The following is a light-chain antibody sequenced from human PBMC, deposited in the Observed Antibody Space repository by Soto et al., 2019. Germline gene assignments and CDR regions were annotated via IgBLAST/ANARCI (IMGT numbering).Light chain of an antibody. J-gene: IGKJ4*01. CDR2: GSS. Sequence: EIVVTQSSAILSVSPGETATLSCWASQNLNSDLAWYQQKPGQAPRLLIYGSSTRATGIPARFSGSGSGTEFTLTIDSLQSEDSATYCCQQYEEWPLTFGGGTKVEIK. V-gene: IGKV3-15*01. CDR3: QQYEEWPLT. CDR1: QNLNSD.